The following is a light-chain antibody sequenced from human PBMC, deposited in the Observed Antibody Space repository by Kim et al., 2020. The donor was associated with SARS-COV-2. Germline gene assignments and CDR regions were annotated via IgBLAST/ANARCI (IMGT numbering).Light chain of an antibody. CDR3: QQRSNWPPRGT. Sequence: PGERAPLSCRASQSVSSYLAWYQQKPGQAPRLLIYDASNRATGIPARFSGSGSGTDFTLTISILEPEDFAVYYCQQRSNWPPRGTFGQGTKVEIK. CDR1: QSVSSY. J-gene: IGKJ1*01. CDR2: DAS. V-gene: IGKV3-11*01.